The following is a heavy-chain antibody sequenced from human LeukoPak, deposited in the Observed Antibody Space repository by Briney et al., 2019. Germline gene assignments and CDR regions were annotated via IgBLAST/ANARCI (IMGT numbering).Heavy chain of an antibody. CDR3: ARGGAIFDDAFDI. D-gene: IGHD2/OR15-2a*01. CDR2: ISYDGSNK. Sequence: PGRSLRLSCAASGFTFSSYAMHWVRQAPGKGLEWVAVISYDGSNKYYADSVKGRFTISRDNSKNTLYLQMNSLRAEDTAVYYCARGGAIFDDAFDIWGQGTMVTVSS. CDR1: GFTFSSYA. J-gene: IGHJ3*02. V-gene: IGHV3-30-3*01.